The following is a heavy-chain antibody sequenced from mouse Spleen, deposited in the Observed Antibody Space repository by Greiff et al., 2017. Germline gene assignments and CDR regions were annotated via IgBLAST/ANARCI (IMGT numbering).Heavy chain of an antibody. V-gene: IGHV3-2*02. J-gene: IGHJ2*01. CDR3: ARWVLGFDY. Sequence: VQLQQSGPGLVKPSQSLSLTCTVTGYSITSDYAWNWIRQFPGNKLEWMGYISYSGSTSYNPSLKSRISITRDTSKNQFFLQLNSVTTEDTATYYCARWVLGFDYWGQGTTLTVSS. CDR1: GYSITSDYA. D-gene: IGHD4-1*01. CDR2: ISYSGST.